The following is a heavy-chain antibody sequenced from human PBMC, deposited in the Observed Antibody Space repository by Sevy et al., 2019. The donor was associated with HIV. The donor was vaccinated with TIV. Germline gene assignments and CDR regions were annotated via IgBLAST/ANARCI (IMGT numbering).Heavy chain of an antibody. V-gene: IGHV5-51*01. D-gene: IGHD2-15*01. CDR2: IYPGDSDT. CDR1: GYSFTSYW. CDR3: ARGLGGSYSGNAFDI. J-gene: IGHJ3*02. Sequence: GESLKISCKGSGYSFTSYWIGWVRQMPGKGLEWMGIIYPGDSDTRYSLSFQGQVTISADKSISTAYLQWSSLKASDTAMYYCARGLGGSYSGNAFDIWGQGTMVTVSS.